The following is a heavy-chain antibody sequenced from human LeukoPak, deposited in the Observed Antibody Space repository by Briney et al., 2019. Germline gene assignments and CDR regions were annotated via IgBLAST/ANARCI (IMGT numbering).Heavy chain of an antibody. J-gene: IGHJ4*02. Sequence: GGSLRLSCAASGFTFSSSGVHWVRQAPGKGLEWVALISYDGSNKYYADSVKGRLTISRDNSENTLYLQMDSLRAEDTAVYYCAKDRGATGTTGFDYWGQGTLVTVSS. D-gene: IGHD1-1*01. CDR2: ISYDGSNK. CDR1: GFTFSSSG. V-gene: IGHV3-30*18. CDR3: AKDRGATGTTGFDY.